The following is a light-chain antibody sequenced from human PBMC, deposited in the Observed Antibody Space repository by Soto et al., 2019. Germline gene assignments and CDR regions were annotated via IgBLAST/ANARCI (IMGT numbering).Light chain of an antibody. CDR1: QRGNSN. V-gene: IGKV3-15*01. CDR2: GAS. Sequence: VAMSQTPFALSVSPGERATLSCRASQRGNSNLGGYQQKPCQAPRLLIYGASTRATGIPARFSGSGSGTEFTLTISSLQSEDFGVYYCQQYNNWPRTFGKGTKVDIK. CDR3: QQYNNWPRT. J-gene: IGKJ1*01.